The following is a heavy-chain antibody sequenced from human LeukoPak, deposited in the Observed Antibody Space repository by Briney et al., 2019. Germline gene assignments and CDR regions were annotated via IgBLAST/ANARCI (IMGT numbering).Heavy chain of an antibody. V-gene: IGHV3-23*01. Sequence: GGSLRLSCAASGFTFSSYAMHWVRQAPGKGLEWVSAISGSGGSTYYADSVKGRFTISRDNSKNTLYLQMNSLRAEDTAVYYCALTGHCSGGSCYSGWFDPWGQGTLVTVSS. CDR2: ISGSGGST. CDR3: ALTGHCSGGSCYSGWFDP. J-gene: IGHJ5*02. CDR1: GFTFSSYA. D-gene: IGHD2-15*01.